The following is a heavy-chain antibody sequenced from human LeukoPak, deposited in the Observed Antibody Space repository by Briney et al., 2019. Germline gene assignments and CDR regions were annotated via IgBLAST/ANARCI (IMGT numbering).Heavy chain of an antibody. CDR2: INQDGSDM. D-gene: IGHD3-10*01. V-gene: IGHV3-7*03. J-gene: IGHJ3*01. CDR3: ARDFPGIGRGTFDF. Sequence: GGSLRLSCAASGFIFNTFWMNWVRLTLGKGLEWVAKINQDGSDMYYVDSVKGRFFVSRDNARNLVYLQMNSLRVDDTAVYYCARDFPGIGRGTFDFWGQGTIIIVSS. CDR1: GFIFNTFW.